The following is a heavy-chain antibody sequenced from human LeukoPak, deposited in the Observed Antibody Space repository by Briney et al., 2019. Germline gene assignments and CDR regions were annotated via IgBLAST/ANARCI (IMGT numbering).Heavy chain of an antibody. CDR1: GYTFTSYD. J-gene: IGHJ6*03. CDR2: MNPNSGNT. Sequence: ASVKVSCKASGYTFTSYDINWVRQATGQGLEWMGWMNPNSGNTGYAQKFQGRVTMTRNTSISTAYMELSSLRSEDTAVYYCARVSLNWGSFYYYYYMDVWGKGTTVTVSS. CDR3: ARVSLNWGSFYYYYYMDV. V-gene: IGHV1-8*01. D-gene: IGHD7-27*01.